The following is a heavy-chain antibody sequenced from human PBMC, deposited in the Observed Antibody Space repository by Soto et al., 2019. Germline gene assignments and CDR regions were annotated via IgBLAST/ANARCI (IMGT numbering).Heavy chain of an antibody. CDR1: VDSINNDDW. Sequence: PAEALSVTCAFSVDSINNDDWWSCFRQPPGQGLEWIGEIHHTGNNKYNPSLRSRVTMSVDTSEKHFSLQVNSVTGADTAVYYCARGSALGTFGLNVWGQGTTVTVSS. V-gene: IGHV4-4*02. J-gene: IGHJ6*01. CDR3: ARGSALGTFGLNV. CDR2: IHHTGNN. D-gene: IGHD1-26*01.